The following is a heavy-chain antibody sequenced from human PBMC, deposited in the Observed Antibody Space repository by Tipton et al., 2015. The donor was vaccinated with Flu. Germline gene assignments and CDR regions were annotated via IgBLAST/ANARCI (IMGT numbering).Heavy chain of an antibody. J-gene: IGHJ5*02. Sequence: TLSLTCTVSGYSISSGFYWGWIRQPPGEGLKWVGYMSYSGDTYYNPSLKSRLSISGDTSKNQFSLKVTSVIAADTAFYYCARGDCSGGGCYSGTWFDPWGRGTLVTVSS. CDR3: ARGDCSGGGCYSGTWFDP. D-gene: IGHD2-15*01. CDR2: MSYSGDT. V-gene: IGHV4-31*03. CDR1: GYSISSGFY.